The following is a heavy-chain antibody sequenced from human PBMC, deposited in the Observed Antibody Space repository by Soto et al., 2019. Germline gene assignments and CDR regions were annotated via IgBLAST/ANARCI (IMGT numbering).Heavy chain of an antibody. CDR3: VRDGRSGWYFDS. CDR1: GFTFSRYW. CDR2: VKQDGIQS. Sequence: GGSLRLSCEASGFTFSRYWISWIRQAPWKGLEWVANVKQDGIQSYLVDSVKGRFTMSRDNAKNSLFLQMNSLRAEDTAVYYCVRDGRSGWYFDSWGQGTLVTV. J-gene: IGHJ4*02. D-gene: IGHD6-19*01. V-gene: IGHV3-7*01.